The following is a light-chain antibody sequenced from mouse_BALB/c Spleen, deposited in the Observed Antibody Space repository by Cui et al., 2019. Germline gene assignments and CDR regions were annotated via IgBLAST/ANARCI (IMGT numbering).Light chain of an antibody. J-gene: IGKJ5*01. CDR2: DTS. CDR3: QQWSSYPLT. V-gene: IGKV4-55*01. Sequence: QIVLTQSLAIMSASPGEKVTMTCSASSSVSYMYWYQQKPGSSPRLLIYDTSNLASGVPVRFSGSGSGTSYSLTISRMEAEDAATYYCQQWSSYPLTFGAGTKLELK. CDR1: SSVSY.